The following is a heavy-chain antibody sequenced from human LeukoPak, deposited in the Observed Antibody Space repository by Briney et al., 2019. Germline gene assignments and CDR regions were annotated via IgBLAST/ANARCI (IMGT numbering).Heavy chain of an antibody. J-gene: IGHJ4*02. Sequence: GGSLRLSCAASGFTFSSYSMNWVRQAPGKGLEWVSSISSSSSYIYYADSVKGRFTISRDNAKNSLYLQTNSLRAEDTAVYYCARDRDTAMVTSGFSDYWGQGTLVTVSS. CDR3: ARDRDTAMVTSGFSDY. V-gene: IGHV3-21*01. CDR2: ISSSSSYI. D-gene: IGHD5-18*01. CDR1: GFTFSSYS.